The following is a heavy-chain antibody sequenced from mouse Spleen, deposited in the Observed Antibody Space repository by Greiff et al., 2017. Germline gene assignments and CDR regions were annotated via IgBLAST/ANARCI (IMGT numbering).Heavy chain of an antibody. CDR3: ARNPLRDWYFDV. Sequence: VQLQQSGPELVKPGASVKISCKASGYTFTDYYMNWVKQSHGKSLEWIGDINPNNGGTSYNQKFKGKATLTVDKSSSTAYMELRSLTSEDSAVYYCARNPLRDWYFDVWGAGTTVTVSS. V-gene: IGHV1-26*01. CDR2: INPNNGGT. CDR1: GYTFTDYY. J-gene: IGHJ1*01. D-gene: IGHD2-12*01.